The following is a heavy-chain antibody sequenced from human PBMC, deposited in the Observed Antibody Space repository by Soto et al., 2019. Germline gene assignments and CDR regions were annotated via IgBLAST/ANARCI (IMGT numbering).Heavy chain of an antibody. Sequence: WETLSLTCAVYGKSLSGYYWSWIRQPPGKALEWIGEINHSGNTNYNPSLKSRVTISVDTSKNQLFLNLSSVTAADTAMYYCARHHVRGRTIAGAAEFWGQGTLVTVSS. J-gene: IGHJ4*02. CDR2: INHSGNT. CDR3: ARHHVRGRTIAGAAEF. D-gene: IGHD1-26*01. V-gene: IGHV4-34*01. CDR1: GKSLSGYY.